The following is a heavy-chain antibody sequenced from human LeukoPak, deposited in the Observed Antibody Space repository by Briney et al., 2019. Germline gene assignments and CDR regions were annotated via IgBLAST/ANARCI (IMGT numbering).Heavy chain of an antibody. Sequence: SGGSLRLSCVASGFTFSNYWMQWVRQVPGKGLVCVSRLNGDGTNIIYADSVKGRFTISRDNAENTLYLQMNSLRAEDTALYYCARSQSGVFDVWGQGTMVTVSS. J-gene: IGHJ3*01. CDR2: LNGDGTNI. CDR3: ARSQSGVFDV. D-gene: IGHD2-8*01. V-gene: IGHV3-74*01. CDR1: GFTFSNYW.